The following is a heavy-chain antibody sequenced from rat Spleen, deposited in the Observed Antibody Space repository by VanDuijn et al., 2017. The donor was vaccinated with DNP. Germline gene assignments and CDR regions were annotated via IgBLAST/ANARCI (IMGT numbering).Heavy chain of an antibody. J-gene: IGHJ2*01. V-gene: IGHV5-31*01. CDR2: TIGSGGNS. CDR3: ARGVYGGYFYFDY. D-gene: IGHD1-11*01. CDR1: GFTFNDYW. Sequence: EVQLVESGGDLVQPGKSLKLSCVASGFTFNDYWMTWIRQVPGKGLEWVASTIGSGGNSYYPDSLKGQFTISRDNAKNTLYLQMNSLRSEDTATYYCARGVYGGYFYFDYWGQGVMVTVSS.